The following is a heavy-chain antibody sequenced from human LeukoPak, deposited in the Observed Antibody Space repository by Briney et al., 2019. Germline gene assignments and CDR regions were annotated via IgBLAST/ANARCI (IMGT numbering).Heavy chain of an antibody. V-gene: IGHV3-23*01. CDR3: SVAAAGIDY. CDR1: GFTFSSYA. Sequence: GGSLRLSCAASGFTFSSYAMSWVRQVPGKGPEWVSAISGSGGSTYYADSVKGRFTISRDNSKNTLYLQMNSLRAEDTAVYYCSVAAAGIDYWGQGTLVTVSS. CDR2: ISGSGGST. D-gene: IGHD6-13*01. J-gene: IGHJ4*02.